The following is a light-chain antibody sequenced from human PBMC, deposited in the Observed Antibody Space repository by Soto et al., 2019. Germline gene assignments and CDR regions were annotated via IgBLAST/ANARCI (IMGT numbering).Light chain of an antibody. Sequence: DIQMTQSPSSLSASVGDRFSITCRASQAISSHLAWYQQKPGTGPKLLIHRASVLQTGVPSRFSGSGNGPGTDFTLTISSLQPEDFATYFCQQIKSYPRVTFGQGTKVDIK. V-gene: IGKV1-9*01. CDR1: QAISSH. J-gene: IGKJ1*01. CDR3: QQIKSYPRVT. CDR2: RAS.